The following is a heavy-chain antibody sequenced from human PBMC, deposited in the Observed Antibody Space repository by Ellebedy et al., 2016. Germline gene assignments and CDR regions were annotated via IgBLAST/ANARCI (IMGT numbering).Heavy chain of an antibody. Sequence: GGSLRLXCAASGFTFSSYGMHWVRQAPGKGLEWVAVISYDGSNKYYAVSVKGRFTISRDNSKNTLYLQMNSLRVEDTAVYYCAKGRSLMATIDHWGQGTLVTVSS. CDR1: GFTFSSYG. CDR3: AKGRSLMATIDH. V-gene: IGHV3-30*18. J-gene: IGHJ4*02. D-gene: IGHD5-24*01. CDR2: ISYDGSNK.